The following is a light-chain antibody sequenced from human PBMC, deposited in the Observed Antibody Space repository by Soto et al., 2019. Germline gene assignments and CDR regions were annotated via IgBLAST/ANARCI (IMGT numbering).Light chain of an antibody. CDR3: RSHTSSSTSYV. Sequence: QSVMTQPDSVSGSPGQSITISCTGTSSDVGGYNYVSWYQQHPGKAPKLMIYDVSNRPSGVSNRFSGSKSSNTASLTISVLQAEDEAAYYFRSHTSSSTSYVFGTGTKVTVL. J-gene: IGLJ1*01. V-gene: IGLV2-14*01. CDR2: DVS. CDR1: SSDVGGYNY.